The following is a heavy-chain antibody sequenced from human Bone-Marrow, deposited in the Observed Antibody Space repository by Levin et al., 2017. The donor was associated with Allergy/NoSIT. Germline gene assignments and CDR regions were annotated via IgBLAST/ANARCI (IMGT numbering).Heavy chain of an antibody. J-gene: IGHJ4*02. V-gene: IGHV4-34*01. CDR2: INHSGST. D-gene: IGHD6-13*01. CDR1: GGSFSGYY. Sequence: SETLSLTCAVYGGSFSGYYWSWIRQPPGKGLEWIGEINHSGSTNYNPSLKSRVTISVDTSKNQFSLKLSSVTAADTAVYYCARGPPPGYSSSWYNYWGQGTLVTVSS. CDR3: ARGPPPGYSSSWYNY.